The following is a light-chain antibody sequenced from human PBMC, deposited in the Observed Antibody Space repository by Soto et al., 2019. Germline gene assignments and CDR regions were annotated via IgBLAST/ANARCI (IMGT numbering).Light chain of an antibody. CDR1: QGIRND. Sequence: AIQMTQSPSSLSASLGDTVTITCRTSQGIRNDLGWYQQKPGKAPKLLIYAASSLQSGVPSRFSGSGSGTDFTLTISSLQPEDVATYYCLQDYNYFGFGQGTRLEIK. V-gene: IGKV1-6*01. J-gene: IGKJ5*01. CDR3: LQDYNYFG. CDR2: AAS.